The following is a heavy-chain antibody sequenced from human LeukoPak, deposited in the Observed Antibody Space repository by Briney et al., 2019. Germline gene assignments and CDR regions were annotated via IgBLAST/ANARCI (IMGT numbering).Heavy chain of an antibody. Sequence: SETLSLTCTVSGGSISSGGYYWSWIRQHPGKGLEWIGYIYYSGSTYYNPSLKSRVTISVDTSKNQFSLKPSSVTAADTAVYYCARESPGAYFDYWGQGTLVTVSS. D-gene: IGHD3-10*01. CDR1: GGSISSGGYY. CDR3: ARESPGAYFDY. J-gene: IGHJ4*02. V-gene: IGHV4-31*03. CDR2: IYYSGST.